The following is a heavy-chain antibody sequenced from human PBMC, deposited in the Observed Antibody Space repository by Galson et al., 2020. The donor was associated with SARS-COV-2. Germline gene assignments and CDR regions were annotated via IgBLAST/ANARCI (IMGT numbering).Heavy chain of an antibody. J-gene: IGHJ4*02. V-gene: IGHV3-7*01. CDR3: TREGWQGGY. CDR1: GFTFNDFW. Sequence: GESLKISCVVSGFTFNDFWMSWVRQAPGKGLEWVANIKGDGSETNYVDSVKGRFSISRDNAVNSLYLQMDGLRVDDTAVYYCTREGWQGGYWGQGTRVTVSS. CDR2: IKGDGSET.